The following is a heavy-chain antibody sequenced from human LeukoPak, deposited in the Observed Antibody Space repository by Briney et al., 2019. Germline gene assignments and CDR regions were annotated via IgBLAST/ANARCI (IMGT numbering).Heavy chain of an antibody. CDR2: IWYDGSNE. J-gene: IGHJ6*02. V-gene: IGHV3-33*01. CDR1: GFTFRSHG. CDR3: ARDKVGGVGARPYYYGMDV. Sequence: GGSLRLSCVASGFTFRSHGMHWVRQAPGKGLEWVAVIWYDGSNEYFADSAKGRFTISRDSSKNILYLQMNSLRAEDTAVYYCARDKVGGVGARPYYYGMDVWGQGTTVTVSS. D-gene: IGHD1-26*01.